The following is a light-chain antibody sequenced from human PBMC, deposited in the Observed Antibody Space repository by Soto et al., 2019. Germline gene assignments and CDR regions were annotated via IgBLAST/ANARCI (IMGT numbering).Light chain of an antibody. CDR1: QGISTY. CDR2: AAS. CDR3: QQSYSTTWT. V-gene: IGKV1-39*01. J-gene: IGKJ1*01. Sequence: DIPMTQSPSSLSASVGDRVTITCRASQGISTYLNWYQQKPGKAPKLLIYAASSLQSGVPSRFSGSGSETDFTLTISSLQPEDFATYSCQQSYSTTWTFGQGTKVDI.